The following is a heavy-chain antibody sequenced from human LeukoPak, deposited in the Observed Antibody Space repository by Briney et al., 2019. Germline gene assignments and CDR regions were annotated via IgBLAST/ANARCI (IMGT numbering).Heavy chain of an antibody. D-gene: IGHD3-16*01. J-gene: IGHJ4*02. CDR2: INRDGSVT. Sequence: PGGSPRLSCTASGFTFSSYWVHWVRQTQEKGLVWVSRINRDGSVTDYADSVKGRFTISRDNAKNTLYLQMHSLRVEDTAVYYCARDLRGIHDYWGQGALVTVSS. V-gene: IGHV3-74*01. CDR1: GFTFSSYW. CDR3: ARDLRGIHDY.